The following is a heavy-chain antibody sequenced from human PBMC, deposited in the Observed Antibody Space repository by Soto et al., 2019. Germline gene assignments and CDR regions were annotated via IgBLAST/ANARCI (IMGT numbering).Heavy chain of an antibody. J-gene: IGHJ4*02. CDR2: IWHDGSNE. CDR3: ARDLGTGITFDY. V-gene: IGHV3-33*01. CDR1: GFTFSNYA. Sequence: QVQLAESGGGVVQPGRSLRLSCAASGFTFSNYAIHWVRQAPGEGLEWVAIIWHDGSNEYYADSVKGRFTISRDNSKNTVHLQMHSLRAEDSAVYYCARDLGTGITFDYWGQGTLVTVSS. D-gene: IGHD3-16*01.